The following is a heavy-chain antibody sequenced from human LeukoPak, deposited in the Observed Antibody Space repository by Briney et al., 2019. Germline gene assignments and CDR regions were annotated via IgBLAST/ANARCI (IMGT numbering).Heavy chain of an antibody. J-gene: IGHJ4*02. CDR2: IKHDGSDK. D-gene: IGHD2-15*01. CDR3: ARGRYCSGGGCYFDY. CDR1: GFTFSTYW. Sequence: GGSLRLSCVDSGFTFSTYWMSWVRQGPGKGLEWVANIKHDGSDKYYVGSVKGRFTISRDNAKSSLYLQMSSLTAEDTALYYCARGRYCSGGGCYFDYWGQGTLVTVSS. V-gene: IGHV3-7*04.